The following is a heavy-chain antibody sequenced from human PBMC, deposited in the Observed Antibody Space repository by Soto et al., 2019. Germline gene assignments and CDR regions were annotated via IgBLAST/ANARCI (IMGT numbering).Heavy chain of an antibody. Sequence: EVQVLESGGGLVQPGGSLRLSCAASGFTFTSYAMTWVRQAPGKGLEWVSSITGSGESTYYAGSVKGRFTISRDNSKSTLSLQMNSLRAEDTAVYYCARGSSGSYYSSHDNWGQGTLVTVSS. CDR1: GFTFTSYA. J-gene: IGHJ4*02. CDR3: ARGSSGSYYSSHDN. CDR2: ITGSGEST. V-gene: IGHV3-23*01. D-gene: IGHD1-26*01.